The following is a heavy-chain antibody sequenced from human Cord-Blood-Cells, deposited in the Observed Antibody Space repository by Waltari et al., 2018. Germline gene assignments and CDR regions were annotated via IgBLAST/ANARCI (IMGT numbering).Heavy chain of an antibody. CDR3: ATDSSSSSWTGVGAFDI. D-gene: IGHD6-13*01. J-gene: IGHJ3*02. Sequence: VQLVQSGAEVKKPGASVKVSCKVAGYTLTELSMHWVRPAPGKGLEWMGGFDPEDGETIYAQKFQGRVTMTEDTSTDTAYMELSSLRSEDTAVYYCATDSSSSSWTGVGAFDIWGQGTMVTVSS. CDR1: GYTLTELS. V-gene: IGHV1-24*01. CDR2: FDPEDGET.